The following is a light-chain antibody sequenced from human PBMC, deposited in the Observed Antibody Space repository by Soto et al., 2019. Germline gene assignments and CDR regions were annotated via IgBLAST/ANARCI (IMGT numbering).Light chain of an antibody. CDR2: RNS. CDR3: AAWDDSLSGVV. CDR1: SSNIGSNY. V-gene: IGLV1-47*01. J-gene: IGLJ2*01. Sequence: QSVLTQPPSASGTPGQRVTISCSGSSSNIGSNYVYWYQQLPGTAPKLLIYRNSQRPSGVPDRFSGSKSGTSASLAISGLRSEDDSDYYSAAWDDSLSGVVFGGGTKLTVL.